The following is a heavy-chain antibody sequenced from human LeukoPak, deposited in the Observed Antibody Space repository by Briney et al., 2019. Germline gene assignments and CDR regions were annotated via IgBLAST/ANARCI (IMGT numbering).Heavy chain of an antibody. J-gene: IGHJ4*02. CDR1: GGSISSYY. CDR3: ARLASGSYGPLTPFDY. D-gene: IGHD1-26*01. CDR2: IYSSGST. Sequence: SETLSLTCAVSGGSISSYYWGWIRQPPGKGLEWIGDIYSSGSTNYNPSLKSRVTIAVDTSKNQFSLRLSPVTAADTAVYYSARLASGSYGPLTPFDYWGQGTLVTVSS. V-gene: IGHV4-59*08.